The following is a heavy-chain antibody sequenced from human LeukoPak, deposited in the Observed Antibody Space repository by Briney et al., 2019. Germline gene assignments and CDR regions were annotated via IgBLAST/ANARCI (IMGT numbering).Heavy chain of an antibody. D-gene: IGHD4-23*01. V-gene: IGHV4-39*07. Sequence: SETLSLTCTVSGGSISGSSQYWGWIRQPPGKGLEWIASIYYAGSTYYNPSLKSRATISVDTSKNQFSLSLSSVTAADTAVYYCARDGGNGYYFDYWGQGILVTVSS. CDR2: IYYAGST. CDR3: ARDGGNGYYFDY. J-gene: IGHJ4*02. CDR1: GGSISGSSQY.